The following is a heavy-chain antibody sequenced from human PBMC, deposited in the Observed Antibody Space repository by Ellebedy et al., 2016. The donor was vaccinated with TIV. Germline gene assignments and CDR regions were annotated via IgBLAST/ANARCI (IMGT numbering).Heavy chain of an antibody. CDR2: INHSGSN. J-gene: IGHJ6*02. D-gene: IGHD5-12*01. CDR3: ARLKGSWQPLDV. V-gene: IGHV4-39*07. CDR1: GGSVSSGSYY. Sequence: MPSETLSLTCTVSGGSVSSGSYYWSWIRQPPGKGLEWIGEINHSGSNNYNPSLKSRVTISVDTSKNQFSLKLSSVTAADTAVYYCARLKGSWQPLDVWGQGTTVTVSS.